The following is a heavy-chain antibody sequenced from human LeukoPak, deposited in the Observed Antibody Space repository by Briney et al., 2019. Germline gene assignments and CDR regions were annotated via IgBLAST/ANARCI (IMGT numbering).Heavy chain of an antibody. CDR3: AKAFARGLVWYGEQRGYFDY. CDR2: ISGSGGST. D-gene: IGHD3-10*01. Sequence: PGGSLRLSCAASGFTFSSYAMSWVRQAPGKGLEWVTAISGSGGSTHYADSVKGRFTISRDNSKNTLYLQMNSLRAEDTAVYYCAKAFARGLVWYGEQRGYFDYWGQGTLVTVSS. J-gene: IGHJ4*02. V-gene: IGHV3-23*01. CDR1: GFTFSSYA.